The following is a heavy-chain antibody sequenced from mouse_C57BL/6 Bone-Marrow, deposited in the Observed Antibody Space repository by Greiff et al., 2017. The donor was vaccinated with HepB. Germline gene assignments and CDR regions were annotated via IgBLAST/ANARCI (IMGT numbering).Heavy chain of an antibody. CDR2: IWSGGST. J-gene: IGHJ4*01. CDR1: GFSLTSYG. Sequence: VQLQQSGPGLVQPSQSLSITCTVSGFSLTSYGVHWVRQSPGKGLEWLGVIWSGGSTDYNAAFISRLSISKDNSKSQVFFKMNSLQADDTAIYYCARNGVTHYVSSYDAMDYWGQGTSVTVSS. V-gene: IGHV2-2*01. D-gene: IGHD1-1*01. CDR3: ARNGVTHYVSSYDAMDY.